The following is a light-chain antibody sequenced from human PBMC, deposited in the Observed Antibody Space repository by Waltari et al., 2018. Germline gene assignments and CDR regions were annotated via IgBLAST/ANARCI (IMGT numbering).Light chain of an antibody. V-gene: IGLV3-9*01. CDR3: QVWDSSWV. J-gene: IGLJ3*02. CDR2: RDS. CDR1: HIGKKN. Sequence: SYELTPPPSVSVALGQTATIPCGGTHIGKKNVHWYQQKAGQAPVLVISRDSNRPSGIPERFSGSNSRNAATLTISRVQADDAADYYCQVWDSSWVFGGGSKLTVL.